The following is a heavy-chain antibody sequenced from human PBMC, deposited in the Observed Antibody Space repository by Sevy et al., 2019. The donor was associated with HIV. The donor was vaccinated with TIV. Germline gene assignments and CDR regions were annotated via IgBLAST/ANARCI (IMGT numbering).Heavy chain of an antibody. J-gene: IGHJ4*02. CDR2: IYHSGYS. CDR3: ARAIGTQVAGLYYFDY. V-gene: IGHV4-38-2*02. D-gene: IGHD6-19*01. Sequence: SETLSLTCPVSGYSISSDYYWGWIRQPPGKGLEWIGSIYHSGYSYYNPSLKSRVTISVDTSKNQFSLKLSSVTAADTAVYYCARAIGTQVAGLYYFDYWGQGTLVTVSS. CDR1: GYSISSDYY.